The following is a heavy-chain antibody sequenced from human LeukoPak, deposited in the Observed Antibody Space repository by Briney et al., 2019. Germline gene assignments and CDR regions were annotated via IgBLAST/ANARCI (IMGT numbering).Heavy chain of an antibody. Sequence: ASVKVSCKVSGYTLTELSMHWVRQTPGKGLEWMGSFDPEDGETIYAQKFQGRVTMTEDTSTDTAYMELSSLRSEDTAVYYCATDPLAYSSSWYYFDYWGQGTLVTVSS. D-gene: IGHD6-13*01. V-gene: IGHV1-24*01. CDR3: ATDPLAYSSSWYYFDY. J-gene: IGHJ4*02. CDR1: GYTLTELS. CDR2: FDPEDGET.